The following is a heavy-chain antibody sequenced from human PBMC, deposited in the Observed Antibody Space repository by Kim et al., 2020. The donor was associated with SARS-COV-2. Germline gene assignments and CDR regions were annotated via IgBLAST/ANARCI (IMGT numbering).Heavy chain of an antibody. Sequence: DPLKGPFTNSRDNAKNSLYLQMNSLRAEDTAVYYCARVRSSGHMYNWFDPWGQGTLVTVSS. CDR3: ARVRSSGHMYNWFDP. D-gene: IGHD3-22*01. V-gene: IGHV3-11*01. J-gene: IGHJ5*02.